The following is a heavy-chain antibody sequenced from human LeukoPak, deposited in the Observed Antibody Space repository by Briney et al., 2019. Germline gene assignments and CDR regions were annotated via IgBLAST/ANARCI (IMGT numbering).Heavy chain of an antibody. D-gene: IGHD2-15*01. CDR2: ISNDGSTT. Sequence: GGSLRLSCAASGFTFSSYWMHWVRQVPGKGLVWVSRISNDGSTTIYADSVKGRFTISRDNAENTLYLQMNSLRVEDTAVYYCTRRVSTTRWFDPWGQGTPVTVSS. CDR3: TRRVSTTRWFDP. V-gene: IGHV3-74*01. CDR1: GFTFSSYW. J-gene: IGHJ5*02.